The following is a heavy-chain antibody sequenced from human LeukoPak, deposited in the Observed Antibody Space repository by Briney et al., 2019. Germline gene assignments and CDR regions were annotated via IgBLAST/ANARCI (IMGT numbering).Heavy chain of an antibody. J-gene: IGHJ5*02. D-gene: IGHD2-2*02. CDR1: GFTFSSYA. V-gene: IGHV3-23*01. CDR3: AKVPAAIRVYNWFDP. Sequence: GGSLRLSCAASGFTFSSYAMSWVRQAPGKGLEWVSAISGSGGSTYYADSVKGRFTISRDNSKNTLYLQMNSPRAEDTAVYYCAKVPAAIRVYNWFDPWGQGTLVTVSS. CDR2: ISGSGGST.